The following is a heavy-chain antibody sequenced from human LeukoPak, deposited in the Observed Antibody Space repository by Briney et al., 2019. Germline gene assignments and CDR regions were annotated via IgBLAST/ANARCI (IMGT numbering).Heavy chain of an antibody. CDR3: ARGRAAAGTPYYFDY. V-gene: IGHV1-69*13. Sequence: ASVKVSCKASGCTFSSYAISWVRQAPGQGLEWMGGIIPIFGTANYAQKFQGRVTITADESTSTAYMELSSLRSEDTAVYYCARGRAAAGTPYYFDYWGQGTLITVSS. D-gene: IGHD6-13*01. CDR1: GCTFSSYA. J-gene: IGHJ4*02. CDR2: IIPIFGTA.